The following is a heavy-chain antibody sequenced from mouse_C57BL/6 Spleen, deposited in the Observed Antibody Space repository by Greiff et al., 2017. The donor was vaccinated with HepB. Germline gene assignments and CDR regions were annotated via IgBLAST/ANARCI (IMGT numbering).Heavy chain of an antibody. CDR1: GYTFTDYY. CDR3: ARSRDYYGSRRGYYAMDY. J-gene: IGHJ4*01. D-gene: IGHD1-1*01. Sequence: EVQLQQSGPELVKPGASVKISCKASGYTFTDYYMNWVKQSHGKSLEWIGDINPNNGGTIYNQKFKGKATLTVDKSSSTAYMELRSLTAEDSAVYYCARSRDYYGSRRGYYAMDYWGQGTSVTVSS. V-gene: IGHV1-26*01. CDR2: INPNNGGT.